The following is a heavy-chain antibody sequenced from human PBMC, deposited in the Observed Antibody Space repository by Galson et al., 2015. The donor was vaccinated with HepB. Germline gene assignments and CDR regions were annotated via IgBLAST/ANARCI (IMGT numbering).Heavy chain of an antibody. CDR3: ARVALGYTYGFFDY. Sequence: LRLSCAASGFNFSGYYMHWVRQAPGKGLEWVATISYDGDYTYYADSVKGRFTISRDNSKNTLHLQMKSLPTEDTAVYYCARVALGYTYGFFDYWGQGTLVTVSS. D-gene: IGHD5-18*01. J-gene: IGHJ4*02. CDR2: ISYDGDYT. CDR1: GFNFSGYY. V-gene: IGHV3-30*03.